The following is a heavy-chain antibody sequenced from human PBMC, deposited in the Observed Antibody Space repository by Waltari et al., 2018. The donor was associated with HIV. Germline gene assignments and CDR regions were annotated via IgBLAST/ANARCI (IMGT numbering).Heavy chain of an antibody. V-gene: IGHV4-39*01. CDR2: IYYSGST. Sequence: QLQLQESGPGLVKPSETLSLTCTVSGGSISSSSYYWGWIRQPPGKGLEWIGSIYYSGSTYYNPSLKSRVTISVDTSKNQFSLKLSSVTAADTAVYYCASGTYYDFWSGYYTGSFDYWGQGTLVTVSS. CDR1: GGSISSSSYY. CDR3: ASGTYYDFWSGYYTGSFDY. J-gene: IGHJ4*02. D-gene: IGHD3-3*01.